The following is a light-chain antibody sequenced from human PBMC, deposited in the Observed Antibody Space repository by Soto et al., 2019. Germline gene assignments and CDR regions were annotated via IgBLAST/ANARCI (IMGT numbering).Light chain of an antibody. Sequence: EIVLTHSPATLSLSPGERATLSCRASQSVGSYLAWYQQKPGQPPRLLIYDASNRATGIPARFSGSGSGTDFTLTISSLEPEDFAVYYCQQRSNWPPITFGQGTRLEIK. J-gene: IGKJ5*01. CDR3: QQRSNWPPIT. CDR2: DAS. V-gene: IGKV3-11*01. CDR1: QSVGSY.